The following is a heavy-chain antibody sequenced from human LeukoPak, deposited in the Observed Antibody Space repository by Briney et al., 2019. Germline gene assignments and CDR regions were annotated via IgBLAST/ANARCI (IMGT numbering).Heavy chain of an antibody. Sequence: ASAKVSCKASGYTFTGYYMHWVRQAPGQGPEWMGWINPNSGVTNYAQEFQGRVTMTRDTSISTAYMELSRLRSDDTAVYYCARAGTVEMTPLDYWGQGTLVTVSS. J-gene: IGHJ4*02. V-gene: IGHV1-2*02. D-gene: IGHD5-24*01. CDR1: GYTFTGYY. CDR3: ARAGTVEMTPLDY. CDR2: INPNSGVT.